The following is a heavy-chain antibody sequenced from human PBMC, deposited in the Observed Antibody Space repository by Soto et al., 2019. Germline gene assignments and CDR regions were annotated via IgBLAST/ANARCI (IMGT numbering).Heavy chain of an antibody. V-gene: IGHV3-48*03. CDR1: GFTFSSFE. Sequence: GGSLRLSCAASGFTFSSFEMNWVRQAPGKGLQWVSYISSSGSIIYYADSVKGRFTISRDNAKNSLYLQMNSLRAGDTAVYYCARALSGDPQYFDYWGQRTLVTVSS. D-gene: IGHD4-17*01. J-gene: IGHJ4*02. CDR2: ISSSGSII. CDR3: ARALSGDPQYFDY.